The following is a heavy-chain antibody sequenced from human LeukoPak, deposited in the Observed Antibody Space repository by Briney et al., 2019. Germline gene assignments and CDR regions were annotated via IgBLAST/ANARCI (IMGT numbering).Heavy chain of an antibody. CDR2: IYYRGST. CDR1: GGSISSSSYY. Sequence: PSETLSLTCTVSGGSISSSSYYWGWIRQPPGKGLEWIGSIYYRGSTYYNPSLKSRVTISVGTSKNQFSLKLTSVTATDTAVYYCARLIASSVDFDYWGQGTLVTVSS. D-gene: IGHD6-6*01. CDR3: ARLIASSVDFDY. J-gene: IGHJ4*02. V-gene: IGHV4-39*01.